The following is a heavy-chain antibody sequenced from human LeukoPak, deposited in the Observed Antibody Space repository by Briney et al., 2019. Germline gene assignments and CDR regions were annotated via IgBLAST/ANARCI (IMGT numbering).Heavy chain of an antibody. D-gene: IGHD2-15*01. J-gene: IGHJ4*02. CDR3: ARRISCSGGSCYKTDDY. V-gene: IGHV4-39*01. CDR1: GGSINSSNYY. Sequence: KPSETLSLTCTVSGGSINSSNYYWGWIRQPPGKGLEWIGSIYYSGSTHYNPSLKSRVTIYEDTSKNQFSLKLSSVTAADTAVYYCARRISCSGGSCYKTDDYWGQGTLVTVSS. CDR2: IYYSGST.